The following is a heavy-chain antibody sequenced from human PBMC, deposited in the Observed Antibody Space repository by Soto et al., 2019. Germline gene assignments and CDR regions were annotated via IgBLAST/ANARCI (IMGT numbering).Heavy chain of an antibody. D-gene: IGHD6-13*01. CDR1: GYTFTSYG. V-gene: IGHV1-3*01. J-gene: IGHJ4*02. Sequence: ASVKVSCKASGYTFTSYGIHWVRQAPGQRLEWMGWINAGNGDTKYSENFQGRVTITRDTSASTVYLDLNSLRAEDTAVYYCARKPYSSSWSDYWGQGTLVTVSS. CDR3: ARKPYSSSWSDY. CDR2: INAGNGDT.